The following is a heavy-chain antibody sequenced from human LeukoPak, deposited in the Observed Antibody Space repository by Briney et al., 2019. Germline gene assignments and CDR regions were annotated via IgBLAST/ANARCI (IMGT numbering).Heavy chain of an antibody. Sequence: PGGSLRLSCEASGFTFSSYGMHWVRPAPGKGLEWVAVIWFDGGNKYYGDSVKGRFTISRDNSKNTLYLQMNSLRAEDTAVYCCASLRSGPRYGVDVWGQGTTVTVSS. CDR1: GFTFSSYG. D-gene: IGHD3-3*01. CDR3: ASLRSGPRYGVDV. J-gene: IGHJ6*02. CDR2: IWFDGGNK. V-gene: IGHV3-33*01.